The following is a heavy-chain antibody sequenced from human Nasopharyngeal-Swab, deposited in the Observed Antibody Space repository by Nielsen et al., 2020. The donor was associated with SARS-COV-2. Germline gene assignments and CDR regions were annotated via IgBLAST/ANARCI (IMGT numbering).Heavy chain of an antibody. CDR2: ISYSGST. Sequence: SETLSLTCTVSGGSISTYYWSWIRQPPGKGLEWTGYISYSGSTYYSPSLKSRITTSVDTSKNQFSLNLTSVTAADTAIYFCARVRSLAVAGYCFDYWGQGTLVTVSS. J-gene: IGHJ4*02. D-gene: IGHD6-19*01. CDR3: ARVRSLAVAGYCFDY. V-gene: IGHV4-59*01. CDR1: GGSISTYY.